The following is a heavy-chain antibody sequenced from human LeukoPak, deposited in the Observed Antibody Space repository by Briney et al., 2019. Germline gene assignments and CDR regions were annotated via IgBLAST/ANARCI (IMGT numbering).Heavy chain of an antibody. V-gene: IGHV4-4*02. CDR2: IYHSGST. CDR3: ASPQGSYHG. CDR1: GGSIGSNNW. D-gene: IGHD1-26*01. Sequence: PSGTLSLTCGVSGGSIGSNNWWSWVRQSPGKGLEWIGEIYHSGSTNYNPSLKSRVTISVDKSKNQFSLNLSSVTAADTAVYFCASPQGSYHGWGQGTLVTVSS. J-gene: IGHJ4*02.